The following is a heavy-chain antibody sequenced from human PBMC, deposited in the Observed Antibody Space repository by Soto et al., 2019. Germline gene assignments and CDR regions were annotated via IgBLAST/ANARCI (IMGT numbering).Heavy chain of an antibody. Sequence: ETLSLTCTVSGASISNAYWSWIRQAAGKRLEWIGRIHSSGTFNYNPSLKSRVSISRDTSKNQISLKLSSVTAADTAVYYCARDNIVSKGYGMDVWGQGTTVTVSS. V-gene: IGHV4-4*07. CDR1: GASISNAY. D-gene: IGHD5-12*01. CDR2: IHSSGTF. CDR3: ARDNIVSKGYGMDV. J-gene: IGHJ6*02.